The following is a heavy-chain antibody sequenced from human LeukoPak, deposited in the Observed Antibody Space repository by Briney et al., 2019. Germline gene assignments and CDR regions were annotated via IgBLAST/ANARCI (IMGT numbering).Heavy chain of an antibody. Sequence: SSQTLSLTCTVSGGSINSGNYHWSWIRQPPGKGLEWIGYIYYSGNTYYNPSLKSRVTISVDTSKNQFSLKLRSLTAADTAVYYCARDREAYGSGLHYYYYMDVWGKGTTVTVSS. CDR1: GGSINSGNYH. V-gene: IGHV4-30-4*08. CDR2: IYYSGNT. CDR3: ARDREAYGSGLHYYYYMDV. D-gene: IGHD3-10*01. J-gene: IGHJ6*03.